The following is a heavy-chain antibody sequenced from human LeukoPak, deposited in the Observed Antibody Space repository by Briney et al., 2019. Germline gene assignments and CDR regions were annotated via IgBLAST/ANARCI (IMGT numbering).Heavy chain of an antibody. V-gene: IGHV1-69*01. Sequence: GSSVKASCKGSGGTFSSYAINWVRQAPGQGLEWLGGIIHISGAANYAQKFQGRVTITADESTSTAYMEMSSLRSEDTAVYYCARLGAVRGVITTVWGQGTLVTVSS. CDR1: GGTFSSYA. CDR2: IIHISGAA. CDR3: ARLGAVRGVITTV. J-gene: IGHJ4*02. D-gene: IGHD3-10*01.